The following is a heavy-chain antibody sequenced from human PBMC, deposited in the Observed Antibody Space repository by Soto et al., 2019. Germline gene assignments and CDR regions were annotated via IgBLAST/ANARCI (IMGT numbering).Heavy chain of an antibody. Sequence: QVQLQQWGAGLLKPSETLSLTCAVYGGSFSGYYWTWIRQPPGTALEWIGQSHHSGSTNYNPSLKSRVTISVDTTKNHFSLKLTSVTAADTAVYYCARDKSTGVFEYWGQGTLVTVSS. D-gene: IGHD2-8*02. CDR2: SHHSGST. CDR1: GGSFSGYY. V-gene: IGHV4-34*01. J-gene: IGHJ4*02. CDR3: ARDKSTGVFEY.